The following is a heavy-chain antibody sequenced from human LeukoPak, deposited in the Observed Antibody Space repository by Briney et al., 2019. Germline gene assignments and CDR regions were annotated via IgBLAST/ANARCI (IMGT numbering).Heavy chain of an antibody. Sequence: ASLKVSCKASGYTFTSYAMHSVRQAPGQRREWMRWINAGNGNTKYSQKFQGRVTIARDTSASTAYMELSSLRSEDTAVYYCARVKADRGYQYGMDVWGKGTTVTVSS. V-gene: IGHV1-3*01. CDR1: GYTFTSYA. CDR2: INAGNGNT. J-gene: IGHJ6*04. CDR3: ARVKADRGYQYGMDV. D-gene: IGHD3-10*01.